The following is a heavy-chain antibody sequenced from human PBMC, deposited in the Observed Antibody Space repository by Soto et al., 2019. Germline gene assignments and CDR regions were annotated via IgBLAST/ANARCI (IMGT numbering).Heavy chain of an antibody. J-gene: IGHJ4*02. D-gene: IGHD2-15*01. CDR3: AREGGRYCTGGSCQVDY. V-gene: IGHV4-39*02. CDR1: GGSISSSSYY. CDR2: IYYSGNT. Sequence: QLQLQESGPGLVKPSETLSLTCTVSGGSISSSSYYWGWIRQPPGKGLEWIGSIYYSGNTYYTPSLKSRVTIAVDTSKNQFSLKLSSLTAADTAVYYCAREGGRYCTGGSCQVDYWGQGTLVTVSS.